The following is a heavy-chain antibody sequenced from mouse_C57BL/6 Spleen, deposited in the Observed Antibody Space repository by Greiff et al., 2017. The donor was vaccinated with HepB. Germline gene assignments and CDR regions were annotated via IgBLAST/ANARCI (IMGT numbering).Heavy chain of an antibody. CDR2: INYDGSST. CDR1: GFTFSDYY. CDR3: ARAIGHYYAMDY. Sequence: EVQLVESEGGLVQPGSSMKLSCTASGFTFSDYYMAWVRQVPEKGLEWVANINYDGSSTYYLDSLKSRFIISRDNAKNILYLQMSSLKSEDTATDYWARAIGHYYAMDYWGQGTSVTVSS. V-gene: IGHV5-16*01. J-gene: IGHJ4*01.